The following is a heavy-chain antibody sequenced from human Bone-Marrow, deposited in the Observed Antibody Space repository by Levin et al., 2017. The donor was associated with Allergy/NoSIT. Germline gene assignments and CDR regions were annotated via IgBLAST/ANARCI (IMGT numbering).Heavy chain of an antibody. Sequence: GGSLRLSCAASGFTFSSYVMSWVRQAPGKGLEWISGISGTSMSRYYANSVKGRVTISRDNSKNTLYLQMVGLRADDTAVYYCAKDYWPSLNTVPTNNLLDSWGQGTLVTVSS. D-gene: IGHD4-17*01. CDR2: ISGTSMSR. J-gene: IGHJ5*01. V-gene: IGHV3-23*01. CDR1: GFTFSSYV. CDR3: AKDYWPSLNTVPTNNLLDS.